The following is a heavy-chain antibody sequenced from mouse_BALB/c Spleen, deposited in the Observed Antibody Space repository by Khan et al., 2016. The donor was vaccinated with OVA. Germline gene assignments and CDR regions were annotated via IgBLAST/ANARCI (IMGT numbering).Heavy chain of an antibody. CDR1: DYTFTTYW. V-gene: IGHV1-7*01. CDR3: ANHGSSSAWFAY. CDR2: INPSTGYT. Sequence: QVQLKESGAELAKPGASVKMSCKASDYTFTTYWTHWVKQRPGQGLEWIGYINPSTGYTEYNQKFKDKATLTADKSSSTAYMQLSSLTSEDTAVYYGANHGSSSAWFAYWGQGTLVTVSA. J-gene: IGHJ3*01. D-gene: IGHD1-1*01.